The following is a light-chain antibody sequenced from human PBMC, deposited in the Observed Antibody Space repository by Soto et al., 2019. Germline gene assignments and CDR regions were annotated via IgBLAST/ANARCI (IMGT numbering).Light chain of an antibody. CDR1: QDIRSW. J-gene: IGKJ4*01. CDR2: ATS. V-gene: IGKV1-12*01. CDR3: QQYGSSPLT. Sequence: IQMTQSPSHVSASVGDRVSITCRASQDIRSWLGWYQQKPGNAPKRLIYATSNLESGVPSRFSGSGSGTDFTLTISRLEPEDFAVYYCQQYGSSPLTFGGGTKVDIK.